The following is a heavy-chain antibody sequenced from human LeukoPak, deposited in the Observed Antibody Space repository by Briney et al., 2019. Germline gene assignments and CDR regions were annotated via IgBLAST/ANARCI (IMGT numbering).Heavy chain of an antibody. D-gene: IGHD1-26*01. CDR3: ARSLWYIPDSGSWGGRDY. CDR1: GGSISSSSYY. V-gene: IGHV4-39*07. Sequence: SEALSLTCTVSGGSISSSSYYWGWIRQPPGKGLEWIGSIYYSGSTYYNPSLKSRVTISVDTSKNQFSLKLSSVTAADTAVYYWARSLWYIPDSGSWGGRDYWGQGTLVTVSS. CDR2: IYYSGST. J-gene: IGHJ4*02.